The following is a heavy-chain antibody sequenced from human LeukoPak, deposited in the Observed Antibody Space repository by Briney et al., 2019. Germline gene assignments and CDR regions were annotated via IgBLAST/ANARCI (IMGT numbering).Heavy chain of an antibody. CDR1: GYTFTSYD. CDR2: MNPNSGNT. CDR3: AKVGLAPQTRESVGYQLLYDAFDI. D-gene: IGHD2-2*01. J-gene: IGHJ3*02. V-gene: IGHV1-8*01. Sequence: GASVKVSCKASGYTFTSYDINWVRQATGQGLEWIGWMNPNSGNTGYAQKFQGRVTMTRNTSISTAYMELSSLRSEDTAVYYCAKVGLAPQTRESVGYQLLYDAFDIWGQGTMVTVSS.